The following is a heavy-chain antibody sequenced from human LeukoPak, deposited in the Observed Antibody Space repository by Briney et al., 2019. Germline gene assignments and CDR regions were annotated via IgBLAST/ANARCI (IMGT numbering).Heavy chain of an antibody. D-gene: IGHD3-10*01. CDR1: GFTFSSYW. Sequence: GGSLRLSCAASGFTFSSYWMSWVRQAPGKGLEWVANIKQDGSEKYYVDSVKGRFTISRDNAKNSLYLQMNSLRAEDTAVYYCARVGSGLWFGELSYHYYYGMDVWGQGTTVTVSS. CDR2: IKQDGSEK. J-gene: IGHJ6*02. V-gene: IGHV3-7*01. CDR3: ARVGSGLWFGELSYHYYYGMDV.